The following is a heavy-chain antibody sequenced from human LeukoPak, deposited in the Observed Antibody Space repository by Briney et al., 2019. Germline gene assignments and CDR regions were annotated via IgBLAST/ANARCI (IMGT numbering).Heavy chain of an antibody. V-gene: IGHV3-74*01. CDR2: INADGSTT. Sequence: PGGSLRLSCAASGSGFTFNNYWMHWVRQAPGKGLVWVSRINADGSTTSYADSVRGRFTISRDNAKNTLYLQMNSLRAEDTAVYYCAKEGASSNWYGSGYLYYNYMDVWGKGTTVTISS. CDR3: AKEGASSNWYGSGYLYYNYMDV. J-gene: IGHJ6*03. CDR1: GSGFTFNNYW. D-gene: IGHD6-13*01.